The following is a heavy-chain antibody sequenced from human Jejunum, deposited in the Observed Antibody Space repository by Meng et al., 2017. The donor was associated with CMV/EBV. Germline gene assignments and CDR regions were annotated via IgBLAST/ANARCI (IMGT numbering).Heavy chain of an antibody. V-gene: IGHV4-59*01. CDR2: ISHSGGT. Sequence: VSGVSIGRYYWTWIRQSPGRRLEWIGYISHSGGTSRNPSLKSRVTMSADTSKSQLSLTLTSVTAADTAVYYCARLYGSSSDSPFDPWGQGTLVTVSS. D-gene: IGHD6-6*01. CDR3: ARLYGSSSDSPFDP. J-gene: IGHJ5*02. CDR1: GVSIGRYY.